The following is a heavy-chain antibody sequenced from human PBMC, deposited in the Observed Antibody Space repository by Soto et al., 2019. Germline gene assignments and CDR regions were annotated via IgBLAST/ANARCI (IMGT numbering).Heavy chain of an antibody. Sequence: SETLSLTCAVSGGSISSGGYSWSWIRQPPGKGLEWIGYIYHSGSTYYNPSLKSRVTISVDRSKNQFSLKLSSVTAADTAVYYCARGPPFHWGQGALVTAPQ. J-gene: IGHJ4*02. V-gene: IGHV4-30-2*01. CDR2: IYHSGST. CDR1: GGSISSGGYS. CDR3: ARGPPFH. D-gene: IGHD3-16*01.